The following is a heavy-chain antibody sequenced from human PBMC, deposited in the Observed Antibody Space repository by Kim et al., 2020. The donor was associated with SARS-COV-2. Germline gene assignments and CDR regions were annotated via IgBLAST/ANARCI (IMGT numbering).Heavy chain of an antibody. Sequence: ASVKVSCKASGYTFIHFAIHWVRQAPGQRLEWLGAIYTNTGSPTYAQDFTGRLVFSVDTSINTAYLQIHNLKPEDTALYYCARGERGSSGYVDYWGQG. CDR1: GYTFIHFA. CDR3: ARGERGSSGYVDY. J-gene: IGHJ4*02. V-gene: IGHV7-4-1*01. CDR2: IYTNTGSP. D-gene: IGHD5-12*01.